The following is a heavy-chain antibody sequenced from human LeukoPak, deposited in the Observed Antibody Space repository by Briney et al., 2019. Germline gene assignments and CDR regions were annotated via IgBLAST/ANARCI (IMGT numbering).Heavy chain of an antibody. J-gene: IGHJ4*02. V-gene: IGHV3-30*18. Sequence: PGGSLRLSCAASGFTFSSYGMHWVRQAPGKGLEWVAVISYDGSNKYYADSVKGRFTISRDNSKNTLYLQMNSLRAEDTAVYYCAKDGSGYCSGGSCLEVDYWGQGTLVTVSS. CDR3: AKDGSGYCSGGSCLEVDY. CDR1: GFTFSSYG. CDR2: ISYDGSNK. D-gene: IGHD2-15*01.